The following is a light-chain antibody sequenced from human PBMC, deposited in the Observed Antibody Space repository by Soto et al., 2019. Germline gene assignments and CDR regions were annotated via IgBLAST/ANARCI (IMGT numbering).Light chain of an antibody. CDR3: SSYTSSSTPYV. V-gene: IGLV2-14*01. J-gene: IGLJ1*01. CDR1: SSDVGGYNY. Sequence: QSALTQPASVSGSPGQSITISCTGTSSDVGGYNYVSWYQQRPVKAPKLMIYDVTNRPSGVSDRFSGSKSGNTASLTISGLQAEDEADYYCSSYTSSSTPYVLGTGTKVTVL. CDR2: DVT.